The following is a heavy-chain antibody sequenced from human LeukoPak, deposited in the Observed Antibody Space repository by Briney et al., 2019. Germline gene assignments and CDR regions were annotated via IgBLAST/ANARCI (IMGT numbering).Heavy chain of an antibody. D-gene: IGHD1-1*01. J-gene: IGHJ4*02. Sequence: SGGSLRLSCAASGFTFSSYGMHWVRQAPGKGLEWVAFIRYDGSNKYYADSVKGRFTISRDNSKNTLYVQMNSLRAEDTAVYYCARGGSGNWNAPFDYWGQGTLVTVSS. CDR3: ARGGSGNWNAPFDY. CDR2: IRYDGSNK. V-gene: IGHV3-30*02. CDR1: GFTFSSYG.